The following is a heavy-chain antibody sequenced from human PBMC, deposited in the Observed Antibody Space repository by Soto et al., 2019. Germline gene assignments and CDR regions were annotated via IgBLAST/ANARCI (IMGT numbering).Heavy chain of an antibody. CDR2: LSGSAGNT. CDR1: GFTFSDYG. J-gene: IGHJ4*02. CDR3: AKTFGSNWLPEY. D-gene: IGHD6-13*01. V-gene: IGHV3-23*01. Sequence: EVQLLESGGGLVQPGGSLRLSCAASGFTFSDYGMNWVRQAPGKGLEWVAALSGSAGNTYYADSVKGRFSTSRDNSKSTLYLDMNTLRVEDTAIYYCAKTFGSNWLPEYWGQGTLVTVSS.